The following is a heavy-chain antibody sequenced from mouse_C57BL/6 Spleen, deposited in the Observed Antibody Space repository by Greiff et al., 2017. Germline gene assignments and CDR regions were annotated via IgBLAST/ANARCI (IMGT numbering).Heavy chain of an antibody. Sequence: QVQLQQSGAELVRPGTSVKVSCKASGYAFTNYLIEWVKQRPGQGLEWIGVINPGSGGTNYNEKFKGKATLTADKSSSTAYMQLSSLPSEDSAVYFCARGGYTPTPYFDDWGTGTTVTVSS. CDR2: INPGSGGT. V-gene: IGHV1-54*01. CDR1: GYAFTNYL. CDR3: ARGGYTPTPYFDD. D-gene: IGHD3-1*01. J-gene: IGHJ1*03.